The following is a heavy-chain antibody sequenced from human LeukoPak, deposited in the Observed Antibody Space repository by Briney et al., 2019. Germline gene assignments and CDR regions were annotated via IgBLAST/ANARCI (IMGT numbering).Heavy chain of an antibody. V-gene: IGHV3-30-3*01. CDR1: GFTFSSYA. D-gene: IGHD6-6*01. CDR2: ISYDGSNK. J-gene: IGHJ4*02. CDR3: ARETFEYSSSEGGPGSDY. Sequence: GGSLRLSCEASGFTFSSYAMHWVRQAPGKGLEWVAVISYDGSNKYYADSVKGRFTISRDNSKNTLYLQMNSLRAEDTAVYYCARETFEYSSSEGGPGSDYWGQGTLVTVSS.